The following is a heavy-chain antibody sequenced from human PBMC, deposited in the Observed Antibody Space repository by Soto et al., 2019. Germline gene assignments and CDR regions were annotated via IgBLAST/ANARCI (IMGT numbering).Heavy chain of an antibody. Sequence: SETLALSCTVSGGSISSSSYYWGWIRQPPGKVLEWIGSIYYSGTTYYNPSLKSRVTISVDTSKNQFHMKLSSVTDSDKAVYYFAIMAYYDILTAQQYDYYVLDFWGQGTTF. CDR1: GGSISSSSYY. CDR2: IYYSGTT. J-gene: IGHJ6*02. CDR3: AIMAYYDILTAQQYDYYVLDF. V-gene: IGHV4-39*01. D-gene: IGHD3-9*01.